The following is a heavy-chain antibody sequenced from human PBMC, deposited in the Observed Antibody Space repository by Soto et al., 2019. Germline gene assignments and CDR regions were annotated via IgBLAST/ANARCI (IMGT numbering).Heavy chain of an antibody. CDR3: ATSELGVSNYYYGMDV. D-gene: IGHD3-10*01. V-gene: IGHV1-69*13. Sequence: SVKVSCKASVGTFSSYAISWVRQAPGQGLEWMGGIIPIFGTADYAQKFQGRVTITADESTSTAYMELSSLRSEDTAVYYCATSELGVSNYYYGMDVWGQGTMVTVSS. J-gene: IGHJ6*02. CDR1: VGTFSSYA. CDR2: IIPIFGTA.